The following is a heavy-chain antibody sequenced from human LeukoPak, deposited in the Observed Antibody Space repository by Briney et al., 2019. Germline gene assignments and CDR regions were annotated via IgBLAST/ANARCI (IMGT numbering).Heavy chain of an antibody. CDR3: ATYSSGWYLHY. J-gene: IGHJ4*02. D-gene: IGHD6-19*01. V-gene: IGHV3-48*02. Sequence: GGSLRLSCAASGFTFSSSNMNWVRQAPGKGLEWVSYIGSRSTTIYYADSVQGRFTISRDDARNSLYLQMNGLRDEDTAVYYCATYSSGWYLHYWGQGTLVTVSS. CDR2: IGSRSTTI. CDR1: GFTFSSSN.